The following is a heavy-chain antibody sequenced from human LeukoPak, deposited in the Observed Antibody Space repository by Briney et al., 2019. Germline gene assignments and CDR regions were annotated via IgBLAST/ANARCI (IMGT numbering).Heavy chain of an antibody. D-gene: IGHD5-12*01. CDR3: AGLSAYDAGFDP. J-gene: IGHJ5*02. V-gene: IGHV4-59*01. Sequence: SETLSLTCTVSGGSMRDYFWTWIRQPPGKGLEWIGQIYHTGDTDYSPSLKSRLTMSLDTPKSHFSLKLNSVTAADTAVYYCAGLSAYDAGFDPWGQGALVSVSS. CDR2: IYHTGDT. CDR1: GGSMRDYF.